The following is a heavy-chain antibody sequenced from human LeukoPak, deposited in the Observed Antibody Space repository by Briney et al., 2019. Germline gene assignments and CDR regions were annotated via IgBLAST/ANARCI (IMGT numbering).Heavy chain of an antibody. D-gene: IGHD6-13*01. CDR1: GFTFDDYA. CDR2: ISWDGGST. J-gene: IGHJ6*02. V-gene: IGHV3-43D*03. CDR3: AKGSSRGDYYYYYGMDV. Sequence: GGSLRLSCAASGFTFDDYAVHWVRQAPGKGLEWVSLISWDGGSTYYADSVKGRFTISRDNSKNSLYLQMNSVRAEDTALYYCAKGSSRGDYYYYYGMDVWGQGTTVTVSS.